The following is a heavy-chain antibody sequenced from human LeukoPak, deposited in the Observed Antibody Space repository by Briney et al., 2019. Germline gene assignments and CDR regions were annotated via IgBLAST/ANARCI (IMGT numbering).Heavy chain of an antibody. CDR3: ARLGGLVRDFDY. J-gene: IGHJ4*02. CDR1: GYSFTSYW. Sequence: GESLKISSKGSGYSFTSYWIGWVRQMHGKGLEWGGIIYPGDSDNRYSPSFQGEVTISAAKSSSTAYLQWSSLKASDTAMYYCARLGGLVRDFDYWGQGTLVTVSS. V-gene: IGHV5-51*01. D-gene: IGHD1-26*01. CDR2: IYPGDSDN.